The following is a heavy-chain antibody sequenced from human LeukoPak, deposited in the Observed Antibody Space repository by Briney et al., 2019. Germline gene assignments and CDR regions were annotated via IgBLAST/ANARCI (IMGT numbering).Heavy chain of an antibody. Sequence: PGRSLRLSCAASGFTFDDYGMHWVRQAPGKGLEWVSGISWNSGTVVYADSVRGRFTISRDNAKNSVYLQMNSLRAEDTALYYCAKGGYSSGWYGDHWGQGTLVTV. CDR2: ISWNSGTV. V-gene: IGHV3-9*01. CDR1: GFTFDDYG. D-gene: IGHD6-19*01. CDR3: AKGGYSSGWYGDH. J-gene: IGHJ4*02.